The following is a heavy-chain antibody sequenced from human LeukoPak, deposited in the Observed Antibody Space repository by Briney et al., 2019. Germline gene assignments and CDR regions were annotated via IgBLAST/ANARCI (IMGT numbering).Heavy chain of an antibody. J-gene: IGHJ4*02. CDR1: GYTFTGYY. Sequence: ASVTVSCKASGYTFTGYYMHWVRQAPGQGLEWMGWINPNSGGTNYAQKFQGRVTMTRDTSISTAYMELSRLRSDDTAVYYCARPYCGGDCYYFDYWGQGTLVTVSS. V-gene: IGHV1-2*02. D-gene: IGHD2-21*02. CDR3: ARPYCGGDCYYFDY. CDR2: INPNSGGT.